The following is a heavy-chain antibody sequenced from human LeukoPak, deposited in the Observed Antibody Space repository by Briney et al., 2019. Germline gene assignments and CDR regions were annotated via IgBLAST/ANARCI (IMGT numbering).Heavy chain of an antibody. Sequence: ASVKVSCKASGYTFTSYGISWVRQAPGHGLEWMGWISAYNGNTNYAQKLQGRVTMTTDTSTSTAYMELRSLRSDDTAVYYCARDLVVVPAAKLDFPNAVDIWGQGTMVTVSS. J-gene: IGHJ3*02. CDR1: GYTFTSYG. V-gene: IGHV1-18*01. CDR3: ARDLVVVPAAKLDFPNAVDI. CDR2: ISAYNGNT. D-gene: IGHD2-2*01.